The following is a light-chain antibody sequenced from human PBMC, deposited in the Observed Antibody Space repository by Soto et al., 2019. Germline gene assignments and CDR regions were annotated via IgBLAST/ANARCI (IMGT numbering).Light chain of an antibody. CDR1: QSVSANY. CDR3: HQYGSSPFT. Sequence: EVVLTQSPATLSLSPGERATLSCRADQSVSANYLAWYQQKPGQAPRLLIYGASSRATGIPDRFSGSGSVTDFTLTISRLEPEDCAVFYCHQYGSSPFTFGRGTKVDIK. CDR2: GAS. J-gene: IGKJ3*01. V-gene: IGKV3-20*01.